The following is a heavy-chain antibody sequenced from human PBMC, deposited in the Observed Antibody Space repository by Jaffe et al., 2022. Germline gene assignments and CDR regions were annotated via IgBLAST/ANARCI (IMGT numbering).Heavy chain of an antibody. J-gene: IGHJ3*01. Sequence: EVQLVESGGGLVQPAGSLRLSCAASGFTLSGHWMYWVRQAPGKGLVWVSRINDDGSRTTYADSVKGRFTISRDDAKNTLFLQMDSLRAEDTAVYYCARDRNWNALDLWGQGTMVTVSS. D-gene: IGHD3-3*01. CDR3: ARDRNWNALDL. CDR1: GFTLSGHW. V-gene: IGHV3-74*01. CDR2: INDDGSRT.